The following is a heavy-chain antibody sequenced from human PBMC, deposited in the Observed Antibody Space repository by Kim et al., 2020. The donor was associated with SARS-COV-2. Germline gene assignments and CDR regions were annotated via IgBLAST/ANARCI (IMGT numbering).Heavy chain of an antibody. D-gene: IGHD3-10*01. CDR1: GETFSSYN. CDR2: IIPMDGNA. J-gene: IGHJ4*02. V-gene: IGHV1-69*02. Sequence: SVKVSCKVFGETFSSYNTNWVRQAPGQGLEWMGRIIPMDGNADYAQKFQGRVTITADRSTSTAYMDVSSLRSEDTAVYYCAKPAGGFGDSLDYWGQGTLVTVSS. CDR3: AKPAGGFGDSLDY.